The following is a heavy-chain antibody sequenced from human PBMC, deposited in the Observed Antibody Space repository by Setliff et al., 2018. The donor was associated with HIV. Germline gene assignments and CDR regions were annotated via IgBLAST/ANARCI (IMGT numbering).Heavy chain of an antibody. CDR1: GFTFSGSA. J-gene: IGHJ4*02. V-gene: IGHV3-73*01. CDR2: IRSKANSYAT. Sequence: GGSLRLSCAVSGFTFSGSAMHWVRQASGKGLEWVGRIRSKANSYATEYAASVKGRFTISRDDSRNTAYLQMNSLKTDDTAMYYCSGWKGDYYDSSGINGYWGQGTLVTVSS. D-gene: IGHD3-22*01. CDR3: SGWKGDYYDSSGINGY.